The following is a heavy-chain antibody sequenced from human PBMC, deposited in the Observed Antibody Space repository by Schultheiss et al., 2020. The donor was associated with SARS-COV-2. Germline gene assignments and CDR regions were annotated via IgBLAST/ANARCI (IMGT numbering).Heavy chain of an antibody. D-gene: IGHD1-26*01. Sequence: SETLSLTCAVYGGSFSGYYWSWIRQPPGKGLEWIGEINHSGSTNYNPSLKSRVTISVDTSNNQFSLRLSSVTAADTAVYYCARGDLYTGYFHFDYWGQGTLVTVSS. CDR3: ARGDLYTGYFHFDY. CDR2: INHSGST. J-gene: IGHJ4*02. CDR1: GGSFSGYY. V-gene: IGHV4-34*01.